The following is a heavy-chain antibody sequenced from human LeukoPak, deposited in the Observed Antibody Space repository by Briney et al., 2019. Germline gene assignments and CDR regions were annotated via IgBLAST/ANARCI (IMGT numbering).Heavy chain of an antibody. Sequence: PGGSLRLSCAASGFTFRSYWMSWVRQAPGKKPEWVANIKEDGSEKYYDDSVRGRFTISRDNAKNTLYLDMNSLRAEDTAVYYCARAHYYDSSGLDFWGQGTLVTVSS. CDR2: IKEDGSEK. D-gene: IGHD3-22*01. CDR1: GFTFRSYW. CDR3: ARAHYYDSSGLDF. V-gene: IGHV3-7*01. J-gene: IGHJ4*02.